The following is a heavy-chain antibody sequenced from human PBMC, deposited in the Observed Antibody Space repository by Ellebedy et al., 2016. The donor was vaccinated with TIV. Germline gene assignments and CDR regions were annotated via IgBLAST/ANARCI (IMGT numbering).Heavy chain of an antibody. CDR2: ISSDGSST. Sequence: GESLKISCAASGFTFSSYWMHWVRQAPGKGLVWVSEISSDGSSTKYADSVRGRFTISRDNAKNTLYLQVSSLRAEDTAVYYCAKDQGRVSEQPDLFDYWGQGTLVTVSS. CDR3: AKDQGRVSEQPDLFDY. CDR1: GFTFSSYW. D-gene: IGHD6-13*01. V-gene: IGHV3-74*03. J-gene: IGHJ4*02.